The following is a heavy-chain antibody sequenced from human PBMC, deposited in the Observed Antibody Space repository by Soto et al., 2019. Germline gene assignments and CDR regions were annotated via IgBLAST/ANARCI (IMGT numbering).Heavy chain of an antibody. D-gene: IGHD6-13*01. CDR2: ISGSGGST. CDR1: GFTFSSYA. CDR3: AKVGQPLVYYGMDV. V-gene: IGHV3-23*01. Sequence: PGGSLRLSCAASGFTFSSYAMSWVRQAPGKGLEWVSAISGSGGSTYYADSVKGRCTISRDNSKNTRYLQMNSLRGEDTAVYYCAKVGQPLVYYGMDVWGPGTTLAVSS. J-gene: IGHJ6*02.